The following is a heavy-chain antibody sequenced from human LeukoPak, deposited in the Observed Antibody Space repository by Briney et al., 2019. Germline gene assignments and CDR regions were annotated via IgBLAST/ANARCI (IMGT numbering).Heavy chain of an antibody. CDR3: ARVPLRDCSSTSCLRYFYMDV. Sequence: SETLSLTCTVSGGSITGYYWSWIRQPPGKGPEWIGYIYYSGSTNCTPSLKSRVTISVDTSKNQFSLKLTSVTAADTAVYYCARVPLRDCSSTSCLRYFYMDVWGKGTTVTVS. J-gene: IGHJ6*03. CDR2: IYYSGST. D-gene: IGHD2-2*01. CDR1: GGSITGYY. V-gene: IGHV4-59*01.